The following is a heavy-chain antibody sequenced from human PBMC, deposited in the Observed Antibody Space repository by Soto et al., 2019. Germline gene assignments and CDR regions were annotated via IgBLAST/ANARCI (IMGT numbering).Heavy chain of an antibody. CDR3: AREKIAARPPRENDY. J-gene: IGHJ4*02. Sequence: GGSLRLSCAASGFTFSSYWMSWVRQAPGKGLEWVANIKQDGSEKYYVDSVKGRFTISRDNAKNSLYLQMNSLRAEDTAVYYCAREKIAARPPRENDYWGQGTLVTVSS. V-gene: IGHV3-7*01. CDR2: IKQDGSEK. D-gene: IGHD6-6*01. CDR1: GFTFSSYW.